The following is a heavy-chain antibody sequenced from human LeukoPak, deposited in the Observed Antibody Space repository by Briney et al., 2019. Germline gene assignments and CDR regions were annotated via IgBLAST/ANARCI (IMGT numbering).Heavy chain of an antibody. J-gene: IGHJ4*02. D-gene: IGHD3-22*01. CDR1: GFTFSSYA. CDR3: AKLGHTSGYYARHSDY. Sequence: GGSLRLSCAASGFTFSSYAMHWVRQAPGKGLEWVAFIRSDGSNKSYADSVKGRFTISRDNSKNTVYLQMNSLRAEDTALYYCAKLGHTSGYYARHSDYWGQGTLVTVSS. CDR2: IRSDGSNK. V-gene: IGHV3-30*02.